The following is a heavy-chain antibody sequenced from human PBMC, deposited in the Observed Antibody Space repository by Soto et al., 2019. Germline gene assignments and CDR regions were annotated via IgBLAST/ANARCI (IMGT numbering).Heavy chain of an antibody. CDR2: IYYSDST. Sequence: SETLSLTCAVSGGSISSGGYSWSWIRQPPGKGLEWIGYIYYSDSTNYNPSFKSRVIISVDTSKNQFSLRLSSVTAADTAVYYCARAYYDTSGYSLDPWGQGTLVTVSS. CDR1: GGSISSGGYS. V-gene: IGHV4-61*08. CDR3: ARAYYDTSGYSLDP. J-gene: IGHJ5*02. D-gene: IGHD3-22*01.